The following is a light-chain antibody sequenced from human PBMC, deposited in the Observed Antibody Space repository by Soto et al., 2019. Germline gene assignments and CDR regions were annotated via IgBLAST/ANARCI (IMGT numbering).Light chain of an antibody. CDR3: GAWDESLNGDV. CDR1: SSNIGSNY. Sequence: QSVLTQPPSASGTPGQRVTISCSGSSSNIGSNYVYWYQQLPGTAPKLLIYSNNQRPSGVPDRFSGSKSGTSASLAINGLQSGDEADYYCGAWDESLNGDVFGTGTKVTVL. V-gene: IGLV1-44*01. CDR2: SNN. J-gene: IGLJ1*01.